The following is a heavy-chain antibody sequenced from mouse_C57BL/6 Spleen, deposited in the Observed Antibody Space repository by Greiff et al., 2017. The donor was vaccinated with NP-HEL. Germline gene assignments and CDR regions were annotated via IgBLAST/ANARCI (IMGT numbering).Heavy chain of an antibody. CDR2: ISDGGSYT. Sequence: EVQGVESGGGLVKPGGSLKLSCAASGFTFSSYAMSWVRQTPEKRLEWVATISDGGSYTYYPDNVKGRFTISRDNAKNNLYLQMSHLKSEDTAMYYCAAGTSYWYFDVWGTGTTVTVSS. J-gene: IGHJ1*03. CDR1: GFTFSSYA. D-gene: IGHD4-1*01. V-gene: IGHV5-4*01. CDR3: AAGTSYWYFDV.